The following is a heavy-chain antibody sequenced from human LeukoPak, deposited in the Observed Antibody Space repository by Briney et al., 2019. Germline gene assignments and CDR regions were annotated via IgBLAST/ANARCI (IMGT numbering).Heavy chain of an antibody. CDR1: GFTFSLYW. Sequence: GGSLGLSCAASGFTFSLYWMTWVRQAPGKGLEWVANMKPDGSQKYYVDSVKGRFTISRDDAKNSLYLQMNSLRADDTAVYYCARPRDGTTGWYGLDYWGQGTLVTVSS. J-gene: IGHJ4*02. V-gene: IGHV3-7*01. CDR2: MKPDGSQK. CDR3: ARPRDGTTGWYGLDY. D-gene: IGHD6-19*01.